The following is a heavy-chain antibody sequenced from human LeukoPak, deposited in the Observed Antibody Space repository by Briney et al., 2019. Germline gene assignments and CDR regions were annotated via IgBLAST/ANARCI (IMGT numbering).Heavy chain of an antibody. CDR3: ARVYYGSGSLHYYYYYMDV. J-gene: IGHJ6*03. CDR2: IYSGGRT. Sequence: GGSLRLSWAAAGFTVSSNYMSWVRKAPGRGLEWVSVIYSGGRTYYADSVKGRFTISRDNSKNTVYLQMNSLRAEDTAVYYCARVYYGSGSLHYYYYYMDVWGKGTTVTISS. V-gene: IGHV3-53*01. D-gene: IGHD3-10*01. CDR1: GFTVSSNY.